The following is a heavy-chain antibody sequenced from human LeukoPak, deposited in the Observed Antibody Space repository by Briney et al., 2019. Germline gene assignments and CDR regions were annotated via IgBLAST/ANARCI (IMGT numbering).Heavy chain of an antibody. CDR1: GFPFNAYW. V-gene: IGHV3-23*01. D-gene: IGHD6-13*01. Sequence: GGSLRLSCAASGFPFNAYWMTWVRQAPGKGLEWVSAITDSSTSTYYADSVKGRFTISRHNSKNTLYLQMNSLRAEDTAVYYCAKGSSSSRPYYFDYWGQGTLVTVSS. J-gene: IGHJ4*02. CDR3: AKGSSSSRPYYFDY. CDR2: ITDSSTST.